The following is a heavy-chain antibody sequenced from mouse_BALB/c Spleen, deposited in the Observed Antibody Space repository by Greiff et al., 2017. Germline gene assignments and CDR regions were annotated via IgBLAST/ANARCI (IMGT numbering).Heavy chain of an antibody. J-gene: IGHJ4*01. CDR2: INPSSGYT. V-gene: IGHV1-4*02. D-gene: IGHD2-1*01. Sequence: QVQLQQSAAELARPGASVKMSCKASGYTFTSYTMHWVKQRPGQGLEWIGYINPSSGYTQYNQKFKDKTTLTADKSSSTAYMQLSSLTSEDSAVYYCARRGLLYGNWYYAMDYWGQGTSVTVSS. CDR3: ARRGLLYGNWYYAMDY. CDR1: GYTFTSYT.